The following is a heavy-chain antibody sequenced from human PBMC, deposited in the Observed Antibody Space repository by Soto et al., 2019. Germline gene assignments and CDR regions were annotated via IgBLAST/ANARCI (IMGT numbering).Heavy chain of an antibody. J-gene: IGHJ3*01. V-gene: IGHV4-39*02. Sequence: QLQLQESGPGLVKPSETLSLTCSVSGGSITTSSYNWDWIRQPPGKGLEWIGTIYYDGSTSYNHSLKSQVTISVDTSKNHFALKVNSVTAADTAVYDCAIFYGNALDVWGRATEVTVSS. CDR1: GGSITTSSYN. D-gene: IGHD3-10*01. CDR3: AIFYGNALDV. CDR2: IYYDGST.